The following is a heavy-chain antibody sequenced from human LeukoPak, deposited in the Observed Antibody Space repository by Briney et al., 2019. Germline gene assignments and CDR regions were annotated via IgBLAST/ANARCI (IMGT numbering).Heavy chain of an antibody. D-gene: IGHD2-15*01. V-gene: IGHV4-34*01. CDR3: ARGRRESCSGGSCRLRRVNWFDP. CDR1: GFSFTNTW. Sequence: GSLRLSCEASGFSFTNTWMSWVRQAPGKGLEWIGEINHSGSTNYNPSLKSRVTISVDTSKNQFSLKLSSVTAADTAGYYCARGRRESCSGGSCRLRRVNWFDPWGQETLVTVSS. CDR2: INHSGST. J-gene: IGHJ5*02.